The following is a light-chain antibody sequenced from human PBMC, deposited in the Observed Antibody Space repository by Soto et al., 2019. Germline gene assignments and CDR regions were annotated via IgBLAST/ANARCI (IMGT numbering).Light chain of an antibody. V-gene: IGKV3-11*01. J-gene: IGKJ1*01. Sequence: EIELTQSPSALSLSLGDRVTLTCRASQSVSSFLAWYQQKPGQAPRLLIYDASNRATGIPARFSGSGSGTDFTLTISSLEPEDFAIYYCQQRSNWPPTFGQGSKVDIK. CDR2: DAS. CDR3: QQRSNWPPT. CDR1: QSVSSF.